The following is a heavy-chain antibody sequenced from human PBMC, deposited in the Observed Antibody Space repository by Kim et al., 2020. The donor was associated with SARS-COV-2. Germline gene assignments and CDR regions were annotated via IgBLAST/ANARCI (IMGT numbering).Heavy chain of an antibody. CDR2: WYN. Sequence: WYNDYSPSVKGLITISTDTSKNHFCLQLNSVSPEDTAVYYCARGYAFDIWGQGTLVTVSS. V-gene: IGHV6-1*01. CDR3: ARGYAFDI. J-gene: IGHJ3*02.